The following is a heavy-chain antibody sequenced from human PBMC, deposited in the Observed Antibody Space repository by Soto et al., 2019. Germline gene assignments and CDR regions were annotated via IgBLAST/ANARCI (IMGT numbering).Heavy chain of an antibody. V-gene: IGHV3-72*01. CDR1: GFTFSDHY. CDR3: ARDRGIAAAGTSKIHYYYGMDV. D-gene: IGHD6-13*01. J-gene: IGHJ6*02. Sequence: GGSLRLSCAASGFTFSDHYMDWVRQAPGKGLEWVGRTRNKANSYTTEYAASVKGRFTISRDDSKNSLYLQMNSLKTEDTAVYYCARDRGIAAAGTSKIHYYYGMDVWGQGTTVTVSS. CDR2: TRNKANSYTT.